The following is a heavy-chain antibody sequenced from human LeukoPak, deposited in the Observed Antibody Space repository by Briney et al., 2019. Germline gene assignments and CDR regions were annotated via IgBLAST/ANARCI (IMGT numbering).Heavy chain of an antibody. V-gene: IGHV3-33*06. D-gene: IGHD5-12*01. Sequence: GGSLRLSCAASGFTFSSFGLHWVRQAPGKGLEWVAVIWYDGSNKKYGDSVKGRFTISRDNSKNTVYLQMNSLRPEDMAVYYCAKEIFSGLLYIDYWGQGTLVTVSS. CDR2: IWYDGSNK. CDR1: GFTFSSFG. CDR3: AKEIFSGLLYIDY. J-gene: IGHJ4*02.